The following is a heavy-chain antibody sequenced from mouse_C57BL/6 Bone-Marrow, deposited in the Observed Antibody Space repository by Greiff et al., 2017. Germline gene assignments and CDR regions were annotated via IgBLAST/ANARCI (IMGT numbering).Heavy chain of an antibody. Sequence: QVQLQQPGAELVKPGASVKLSCKASGYTFTAYCMQWVNQRPGQGLDWIGEIDPSDGYTNYNQKFKGKATLTGDKTSSTAYRQLSSLTSEDSAVYYCAREGWLSGDFDYWGQGTTLTVSS. CDR1: GYTFTAYC. D-gene: IGHD3-3*01. J-gene: IGHJ2*01. CDR3: AREGWLSGDFDY. CDR2: IDPSDGYT. V-gene: IGHV1-50*01.